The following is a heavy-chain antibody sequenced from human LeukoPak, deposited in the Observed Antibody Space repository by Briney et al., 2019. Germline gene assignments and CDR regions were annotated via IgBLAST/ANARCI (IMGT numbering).Heavy chain of an antibody. CDR2: IYYSGST. CDR1: GGSISSSSYY. Sequence: SETLSLTCTVSGGSISSSSYYWGWIRQPPGTGLEWIGSIYYSGSTYYNPSLKSRVTISVDTSKNQFSLKLSSVTAADTAVYYCARWNIAAAGIWSDWGQGTLVTASS. CDR3: ARWNIAAAGIWSD. D-gene: IGHD6-13*01. V-gene: IGHV4-39*01. J-gene: IGHJ4*02.